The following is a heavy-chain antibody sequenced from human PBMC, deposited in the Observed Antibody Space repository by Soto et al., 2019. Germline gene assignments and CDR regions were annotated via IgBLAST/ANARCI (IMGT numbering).Heavy chain of an antibody. V-gene: IGHV1-69*13. CDR1: GGTFSSYA. J-gene: IGHJ6*02. D-gene: IGHD3-3*01. CDR3: ALLLRFLEWPYYYYYGMDV. CDR2: IIPIFGTA. Sequence: ASVKVSCKASGGTFSSYAISWVRQAPGQGLEWMGGIIPIFGTANYAQKFQGRVTITADESTSTAYMELSSLRSEDTAVYYCALLLRFLEWPYYYYYGMDVWGQGTTVTVSS.